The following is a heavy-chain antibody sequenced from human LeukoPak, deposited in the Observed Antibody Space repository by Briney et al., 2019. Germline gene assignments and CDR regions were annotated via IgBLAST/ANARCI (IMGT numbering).Heavy chain of an antibody. CDR2: IYYSGST. J-gene: IGHJ4*02. CDR3: ARWAPRTSNFDY. CDR1: GGSISSHY. V-gene: IGHV4-59*11. D-gene: IGHD3-3*02. Sequence: PSETLSLTCTVSGGSISSHYWSWIRQPPGKGLEWIGYIYYSGSTNYNPSLESRVTISVDTSKNQFSLKLSSVTAADTAVYYCARWAPRTSNFDYWGQGTLVTVSS.